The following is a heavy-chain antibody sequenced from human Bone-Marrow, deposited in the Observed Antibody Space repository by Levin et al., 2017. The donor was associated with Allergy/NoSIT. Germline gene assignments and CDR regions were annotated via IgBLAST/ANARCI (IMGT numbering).Heavy chain of an antibody. V-gene: IGHV3-30-3*01. CDR3: ARDRLRVPAAITVSLRGVSGMDV. D-gene: IGHD2-2*01. J-gene: IGHJ6*02. CDR1: GFTFSSYA. Sequence: LAGGSLRLSCAASGFTFSSYAMHWVRQAPGKGLEWVAVISYDGSNKYYADSVKGRFTISRDNSKNTLYLQMNSLRAEDTAVYYCARDRLRVPAAITVSLRGVSGMDVWGQGTTVTVSS. CDR2: ISYDGSNK.